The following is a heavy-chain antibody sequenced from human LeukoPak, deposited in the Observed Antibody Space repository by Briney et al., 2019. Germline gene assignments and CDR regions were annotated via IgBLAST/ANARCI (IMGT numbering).Heavy chain of an antibody. CDR3: ARYSQIRRYYYDSSGPGAFDY. Sequence: GGSLRLSCAASGFTFSSYWMRWVRQAPGKGLEWVANIKQDGSEKYYVDSVKGRFTISRDNAKNSLYLQMNSLRAEDTAVYYCARYSQIRRYYYDSSGPGAFDYWGQGTLVTVSS. J-gene: IGHJ4*02. V-gene: IGHV3-7*01. D-gene: IGHD3-22*01. CDR2: IKQDGSEK. CDR1: GFTFSSYW.